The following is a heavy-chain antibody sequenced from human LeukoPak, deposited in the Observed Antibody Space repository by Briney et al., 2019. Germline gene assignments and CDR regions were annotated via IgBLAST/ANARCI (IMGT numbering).Heavy chain of an antibody. V-gene: IGHV3-53*01. Sequence: GGSLRLSCAASGFTVSSNYMTWVRQAPGKGLEWVSVIYSGGSTYYADSVKGRFTISRDNSKNTLYLQMNSRRAEDTAVYYCTRNWGSDNWFDPWGQGTLVSVCS. CDR2: IYSGGST. CDR1: GFTVSSNY. CDR3: TRNWGSDNWFDP. J-gene: IGHJ5*02. D-gene: IGHD7-27*01.